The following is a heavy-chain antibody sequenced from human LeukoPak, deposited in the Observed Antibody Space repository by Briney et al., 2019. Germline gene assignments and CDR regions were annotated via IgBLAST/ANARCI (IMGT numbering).Heavy chain of an antibody. CDR3: AFTAHYYYYGMDV. CDR2: ISSSGGSI. V-gene: IGHV3-48*03. D-gene: IGHD5-18*01. CDR1: GFTFSSYE. J-gene: IGHJ6*02. Sequence: GGSLRLSCAASGFTFSSYEMNWVRQAPGKGLEWVSYISSSGGSIYYADSVKGRFTISRDNAKNSLYLQVNSLRAEDTAVYYCAFTAHYYYYGMDVWGQGTTVTVSS.